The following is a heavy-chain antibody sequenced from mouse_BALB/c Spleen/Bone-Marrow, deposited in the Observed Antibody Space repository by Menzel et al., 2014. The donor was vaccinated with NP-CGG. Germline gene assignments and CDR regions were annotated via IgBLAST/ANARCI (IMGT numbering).Heavy chain of an antibody. Sequence: QVQLQQPGAELMKPGASVKISCKATGYTFSRYWIEWVKRRPGHGLEWIGEILPGNGDTNYNENFKGKATFTADTSSNTAYMQLSSLTSEDSAVYYCVRFHYYFDYWGQGTTLTVSS. J-gene: IGHJ2*01. CDR2: ILPGNGDT. CDR1: GYTFSRYW. V-gene: IGHV1-9*01. CDR3: VRFHYYFDY.